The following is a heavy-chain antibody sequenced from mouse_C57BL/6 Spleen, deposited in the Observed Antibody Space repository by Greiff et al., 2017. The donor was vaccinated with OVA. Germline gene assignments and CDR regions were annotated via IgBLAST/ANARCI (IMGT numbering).Heavy chain of an antibody. V-gene: IGHV1-18*01. CDR2: INPNNGGT. CDR3: ATIYYDYDGYAMDY. D-gene: IGHD2-4*01. Sequence: VQLQQSGPELVKPGASVKIPCKASGYTFTDYNMDWVKQSHGKSLEWIGDINPNNGGTIYNQKFKGKATLTVDKSSSTAYMALRSLTSEDTAVYYCATIYYDYDGYAMDYWGQGTSVTVSS. CDR1: GYTFTDYN. J-gene: IGHJ4*01.